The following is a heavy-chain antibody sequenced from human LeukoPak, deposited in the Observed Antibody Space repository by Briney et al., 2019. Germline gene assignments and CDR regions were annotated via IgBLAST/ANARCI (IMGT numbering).Heavy chain of an antibody. Sequence: SETLSLTCTVSGGSVSSSSYYWGWIRQPPGKGLEWIGNVYFRGSTYYNPSLKSRVTISVDTSKNQFSLKLNSVTAADTAVYYCARHVRASGSGSYAFDIWGQGTMVTVSS. D-gene: IGHD3-10*01. V-gene: IGHV4-39*01. CDR2: VYFRGST. J-gene: IGHJ3*02. CDR1: GGSVSSSSYY. CDR3: ARHVRASGSGSYAFDI.